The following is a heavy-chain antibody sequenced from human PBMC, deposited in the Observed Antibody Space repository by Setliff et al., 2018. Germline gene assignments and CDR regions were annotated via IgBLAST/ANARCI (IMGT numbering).Heavy chain of an antibody. V-gene: IGHV1-18*01. CDR1: GYIFTRYR. CDR3: ARGPGGYGDSLDY. J-gene: IGHJ4*02. CDR2: ITSGYGAK. D-gene: IGHD5-12*01. Sequence: ASVKVSCKASGYIFTRYRITWVRQSPGQGLEWMGWITSGYGAKKYSQDLQGRGTITRDTGASTVYMELTNLTSDDTAVYYCARGPGGYGDSLDYWGPGTLVTVSS.